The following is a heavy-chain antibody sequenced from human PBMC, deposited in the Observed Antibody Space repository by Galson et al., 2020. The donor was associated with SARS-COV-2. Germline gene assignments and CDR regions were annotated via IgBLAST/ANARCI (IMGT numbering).Heavy chain of an antibody. V-gene: IGHV3-66*02. Sequence: GGSLRLSCAASGFTVSTNYMTWVRQAPGKGLEWVSLIQSGGTTYYADSVKVRFTISRDNSKNTLYFQMNSLRPDDTAVYYCARVPRSPGYYYYYMDVWGEGTTVTISS. CDR1: GFTVSTNY. CDR3: ARVPRSPGYYYYYMDV. CDR2: IQSGGTT. D-gene: IGHD1-26*01. J-gene: IGHJ6*03.